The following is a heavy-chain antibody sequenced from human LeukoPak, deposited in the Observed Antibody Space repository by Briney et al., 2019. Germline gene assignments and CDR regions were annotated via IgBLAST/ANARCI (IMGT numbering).Heavy chain of an antibody. D-gene: IGHD3-9*01. CDR2: MNPNSGNT. J-gene: IGHJ4*02. CDR1: GYTFTSYD. CDR3: ARGDILTGPDY. Sequence: ASVKVSCKASGYTFTSYDINWVRQAPGQGLEWMGWMNPNSGNTGYAQKFQGRVTITRNTAISKAYMELSSLRSEDTAVYYCARGDILTGPDYWGQGTLVTVSS. V-gene: IGHV1-8*01.